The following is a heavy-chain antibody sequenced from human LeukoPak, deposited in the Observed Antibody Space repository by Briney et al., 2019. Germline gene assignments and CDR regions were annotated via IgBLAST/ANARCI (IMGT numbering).Heavy chain of an antibody. J-gene: IGHJ4*02. Sequence: GGSLRLSCAASGFTFSSYAMHWVRQAPGKGLEYVSAISSNGGSTYYANSVKGRFTISRDNSKNTLYLQMGSLRAEDMAVYYCAIDPAWYYDSSGYLDYWGQGTLVTVSS. V-gene: IGHV3-64*01. D-gene: IGHD3-22*01. CDR1: GFTFSSYA. CDR3: AIDPAWYYDSSGYLDY. CDR2: ISSNGGST.